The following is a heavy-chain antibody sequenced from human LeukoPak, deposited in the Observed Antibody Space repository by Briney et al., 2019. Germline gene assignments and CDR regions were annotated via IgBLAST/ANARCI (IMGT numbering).Heavy chain of an antibody. CDR1: GGSISSSSYY. Sequence: PSETLSLTCTASGGSISSSSYYWGWIRQPPGKGLEWIASIYYSGSTYYNPSLKSRVTISVDTSKNQFSLKLSSVTAADTAVYYCARHLADFWSGDDAFDIWGQGTMVTVSS. J-gene: IGHJ3*02. V-gene: IGHV4-39*01. CDR3: ARHLADFWSGDDAFDI. CDR2: IYYSGST. D-gene: IGHD3-3*01.